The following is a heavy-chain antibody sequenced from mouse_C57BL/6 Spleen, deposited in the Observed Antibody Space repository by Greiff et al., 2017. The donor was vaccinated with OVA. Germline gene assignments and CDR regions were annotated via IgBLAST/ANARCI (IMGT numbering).Heavy chain of an antibody. CDR3: AREVVATDYAMDY. CDR1: GYTFTDYY. V-gene: IGHV1-19*01. J-gene: IGHJ4*01. CDR2: INPYNGGT. Sequence: EVNLVESGPVLVKPGASVKMSCKASGYTFTDYYMNWVKQSHGKSLEWIGVINPYNGGTSYNQKFKGKATLTVDKSSSTAYMELNSLTSEDSAVYYCAREVVATDYAMDYWGQGTSVTVSS. D-gene: IGHD1-1*01.